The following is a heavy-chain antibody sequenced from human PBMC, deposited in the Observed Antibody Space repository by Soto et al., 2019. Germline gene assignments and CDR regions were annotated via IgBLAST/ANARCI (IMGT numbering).Heavy chain of an antibody. Sequence: SETLSLTCTVSGGSISSGDYYWSWIRQPPGKGLEWIGYIYYSGSTYYNPSLKSRVTISVDTSKNQFSLKLSSVTAADTAVYYCARGVDTAMESHYYYGMDVWAQGTTVTVSS. J-gene: IGHJ6*02. CDR1: GGSISSGDYY. V-gene: IGHV4-30-4*01. D-gene: IGHD5-18*01. CDR3: ARGVDTAMESHYYYGMDV. CDR2: IYYSGST.